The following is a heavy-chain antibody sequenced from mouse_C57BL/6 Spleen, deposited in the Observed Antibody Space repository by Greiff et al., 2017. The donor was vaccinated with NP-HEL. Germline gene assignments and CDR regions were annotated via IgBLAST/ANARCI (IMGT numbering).Heavy chain of an antibody. CDR3: ARGLYYGNYGAWFAY. Sequence: QVQLKESGAELMKPGASVKLSCKATGYTFTGYWIEWVKQRPGHGLEWIGEILPGSGSTNYNEKFKGKATFNADTSSNTAYMQLSSLTTEDSAIYYCARGLYYGNYGAWFAYWGQGTLVTVSA. V-gene: IGHV1-9*01. CDR2: ILPGSGST. D-gene: IGHD2-1*01. CDR1: GYTFTGYW. J-gene: IGHJ3*01.